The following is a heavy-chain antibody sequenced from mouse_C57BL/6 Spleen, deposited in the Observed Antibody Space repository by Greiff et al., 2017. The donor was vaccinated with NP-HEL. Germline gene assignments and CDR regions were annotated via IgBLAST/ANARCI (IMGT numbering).Heavy chain of an antibody. CDR1: GFTFSDYG. V-gene: IGHV5-17*01. D-gene: IGHD2-1*01. CDR2: ISSGSSTI. Sequence: EVKVEESGGGLVKPGGSLKLSCAASGFTFSDYGMHWVRQAPEKGLEWVAYISSGSSTIYYADTVKGRFTISRDNAKNTLFLQMTSLRSEDTAMYYCARHGNWYFDVWGTGTTVTVSS. CDR3: ARHGNWYFDV. J-gene: IGHJ1*03.